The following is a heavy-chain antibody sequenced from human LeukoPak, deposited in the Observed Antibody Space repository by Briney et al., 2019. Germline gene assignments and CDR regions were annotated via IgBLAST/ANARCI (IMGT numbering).Heavy chain of an antibody. CDR2: IYHSGST. D-gene: IGHD3-16*01. CDR1: GGSISSGGYS. V-gene: IGHV4-30-2*01. CDR3: ARGINAFDI. Sequence: TLSLTCDVSGGSISSGGYSWSWIRQPPGKGLEWIGYIYHSGSTYYNPSLKSRVTISVDRSRDQFSLKLSSVTAADTAVYYCARGINAFDIWGQGTMVTVSS. J-gene: IGHJ3*02.